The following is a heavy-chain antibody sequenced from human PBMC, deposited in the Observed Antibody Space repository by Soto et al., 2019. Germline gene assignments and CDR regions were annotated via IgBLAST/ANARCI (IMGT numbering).Heavy chain of an antibody. CDR3: AHIVVAGLGYYFDY. V-gene: IGHV2-5*02. J-gene: IGHJ4*02. D-gene: IGHD6-19*01. CDR2: IYWDDDK. CDR1: GFSLSSTRMA. Sequence: QITLKESGPTLVKPTQTPTLTCTFSGFSLSSTRMALGWIRQPPGKALEWLALIYWDDDKRYSPFLKSRLTITNDTSKNQVVLTMSNLEPVDTATYYCAHIVVAGLGYYFDYWGQGTLVTVSS.